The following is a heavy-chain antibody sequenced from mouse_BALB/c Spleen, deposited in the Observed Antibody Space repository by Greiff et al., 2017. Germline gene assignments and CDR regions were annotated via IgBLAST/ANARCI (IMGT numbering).Heavy chain of an antibody. Sequence: QVQLQQSGAELMKPGASVKISCKATGYTFSSYWIEWVKQRPGHGLEWIGEILPGSGSTNYNEKFKGKATFTADTSSNTAYMQLSSLTSEDSAVYYCARWDLHYYGYAAYWGQGTLVTVSA. CDR1: GYTFSSYW. J-gene: IGHJ3*01. V-gene: IGHV1-9*01. CDR2: ILPGSGST. D-gene: IGHD1-2*01. CDR3: ARWDLHYYGYAAY.